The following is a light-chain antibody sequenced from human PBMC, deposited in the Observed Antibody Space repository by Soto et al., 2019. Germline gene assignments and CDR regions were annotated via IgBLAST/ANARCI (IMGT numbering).Light chain of an antibody. V-gene: IGKV3-20*01. CDR1: QSVSSSY. CDR2: GAS. CDR3: QQYGSSSIT. Sequence: EIVLSQSPVTLSLSPGDRATLSCRASQSVSSSYLAWYQQKPGQAPRLLIYGASSRATGIPDRFSGSGSGTDFTLTISRLEPEDFAVYYCQQYGSSSITFGQGTRLEIK. J-gene: IGKJ5*01.